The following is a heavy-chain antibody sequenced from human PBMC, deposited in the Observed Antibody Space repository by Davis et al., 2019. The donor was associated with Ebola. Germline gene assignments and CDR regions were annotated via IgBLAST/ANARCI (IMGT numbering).Heavy chain of an antibody. CDR1: PYTFTSYG. J-gene: IGHJ6*02. Sequence: ASVTVPRQASPYTFTSYGISCVRQAPGQGLEWMGWISAYNGNTNYAQKLHGRVTINTDTSTSTAYMELRSLRSDDTAVYYCARDLEVIAAAGLVGYYYYGMDVWGQGTTVTVSS. D-gene: IGHD6-13*01. CDR3: ARDLEVIAAAGLVGYYYYGMDV. CDR2: ISAYNGNT. V-gene: IGHV1-18*01.